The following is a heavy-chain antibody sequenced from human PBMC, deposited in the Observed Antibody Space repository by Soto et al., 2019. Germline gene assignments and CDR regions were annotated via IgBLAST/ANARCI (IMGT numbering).Heavy chain of an antibody. J-gene: IGHJ4*02. D-gene: IGHD1-1*01. CDR1: GFTFSDYY. CDR3: ARSGDNFNVLDY. V-gene: IGHV3-11*06. CDR2: SSNSGTFA. Sequence: GSLRLSCAASGFTFSDYYMSWVRQAPGRGLEWISYSSNSGTFARYATSVKGRFSISRDNANNSLYLEMNSLRVEDTAVYYCARSGDNFNVLDYWGQGTPVTVSS.